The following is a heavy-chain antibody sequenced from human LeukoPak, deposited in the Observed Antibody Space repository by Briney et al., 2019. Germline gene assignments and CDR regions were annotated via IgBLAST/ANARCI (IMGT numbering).Heavy chain of an antibody. J-gene: IGHJ4*02. Sequence: GGSLRPSCAASGFTFSDYYMSWIRQAPGKGLEWVAVISYDGSNKYYADSVKGRFTISRDNSKNTLYLQMNSLRAEDTAVYYCAKDQVERDSSSWYYYDSVGYFDYWGQGTLVTVSS. D-gene: IGHD6-13*01. CDR1: GFTFSDYY. CDR2: ISYDGSNK. CDR3: AKDQVERDSSSWYYYDSVGYFDY. V-gene: IGHV3-30*18.